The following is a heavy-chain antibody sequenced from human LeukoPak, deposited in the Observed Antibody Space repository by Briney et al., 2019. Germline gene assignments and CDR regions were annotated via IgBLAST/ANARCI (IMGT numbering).Heavy chain of an antibody. V-gene: IGHV3-23*01. CDR1: GFIFSNYG. Sequence: GGSLRLSCAASGFIFSNYGMTWVRQAPGKGLEWVSVINYRSGDITYYADSVKGRFTISRDNSKNTVYLEMSSLRAEDTAVYYCAKDRARYSGYVHFDYWGQGTLVTVSS. J-gene: IGHJ4*02. CDR2: INYRSGDIT. CDR3: AKDRARYSGYVHFDY. D-gene: IGHD5-12*01.